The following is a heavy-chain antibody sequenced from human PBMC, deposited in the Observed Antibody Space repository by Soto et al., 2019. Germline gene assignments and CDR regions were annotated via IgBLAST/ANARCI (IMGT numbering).Heavy chain of an antibody. J-gene: IGHJ6*02. Sequence: QVQLVQSGAEVKKPGASVKVSCKASGYTFTGYYMHWVRQAPGQGLEWMGWINPNSRGTNYAQKFQGWVTMTIDTSISTAYLEVSGLRSDDTAGYYFARVEMISYALDLWGQGTTVTVSS. CDR2: INPNSRGT. CDR1: GYTFTGYY. CDR3: ARVEMISYALDL. D-gene: IGHD3-22*01. V-gene: IGHV1-2*04.